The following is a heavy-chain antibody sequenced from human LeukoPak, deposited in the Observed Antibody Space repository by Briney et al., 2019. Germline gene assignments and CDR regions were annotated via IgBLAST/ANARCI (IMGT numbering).Heavy chain of an antibody. J-gene: IGHJ4*02. Sequence: GGSLRLSCAASGSTFSSYSMNWVRQAPGKGLEWVSSISSSSSYIYYADSVKGRFTISRDNAKNSLYLQMNSLRAEDTAVYYCARGSIAVAGTEDYWGQGTLVTVSS. D-gene: IGHD6-19*01. CDR2: ISSSSSYI. CDR1: GSTFSSYS. V-gene: IGHV3-21*01. CDR3: ARGSIAVAGTEDY.